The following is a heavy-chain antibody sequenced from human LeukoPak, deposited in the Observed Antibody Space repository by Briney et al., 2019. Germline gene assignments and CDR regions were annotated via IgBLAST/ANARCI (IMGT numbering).Heavy chain of an antibody. V-gene: IGHV4-34*01. CDR2: INHSGST. CDR1: GGSFSGYY. J-gene: IGHJ3*02. D-gene: IGHD3-10*01. CDR3: ARNHRITMVRGRGAFDI. Sequence: SETLSLTCAVYGGSFSGYYWSWIRQPPGKGLEWIGEINHSGSTNYNPSLKSRVTISVDTSKNQFSLKLSSVTAADTAVYCCARNHRITMVRGRGAFDIWGQGTMATVSS.